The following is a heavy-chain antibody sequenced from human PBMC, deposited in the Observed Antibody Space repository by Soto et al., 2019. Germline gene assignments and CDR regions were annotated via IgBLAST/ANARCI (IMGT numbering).Heavy chain of an antibody. J-gene: IGHJ4*02. CDR3: ARGPSSSWYYFDY. V-gene: IGHV3-33*01. Sequence: GGSLRLSCAASGFTFSSYGMHWVRQAPGKGLEWVAVIWYDGSNKYYADSVKGRFTISRDNSKNTLYLQMNSLRAEDTAVYYCARGPSSSWYYFDYWGQGTLVTVSS. CDR1: GFTFSSYG. D-gene: IGHD6-13*01. CDR2: IWYDGSNK.